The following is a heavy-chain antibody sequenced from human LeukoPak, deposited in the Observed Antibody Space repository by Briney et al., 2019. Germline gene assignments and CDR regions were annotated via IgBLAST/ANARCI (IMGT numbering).Heavy chain of an antibody. CDR3: ARQGRRIAAAGTSGSWFDP. Sequence: ASVKVSCKASGYTFTGYYMHWVRQAPGQGLEWMGWINPNSGGTNYAQKFQGRVTMTRDTSISTAYMELGRLRSDDTAVYYCARQGRRIAAAGTSGSWFDPWGQGTLVTVSS. CDR2: INPNSGGT. V-gene: IGHV1-2*02. D-gene: IGHD6-13*01. J-gene: IGHJ5*02. CDR1: GYTFTGYY.